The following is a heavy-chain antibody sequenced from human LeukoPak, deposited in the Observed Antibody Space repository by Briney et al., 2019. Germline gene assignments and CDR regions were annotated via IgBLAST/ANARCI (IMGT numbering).Heavy chain of an antibody. CDR1: GGTFSSYA. V-gene: IGHV1-69*06. CDR2: IIPIFGTA. J-gene: IGHJ6*03. D-gene: IGHD3-16*01. CDR3: ARDKGEAYYDYVWGSSGYYYYMDV. Sequence: GASVKVSCKASGGTFSSYAISWVRQAPGQGLEWMGGIIPIFGTANYAQKFQGRVTITADKSTSTAYMELSSLRSEDTAVYYCARDKGEAYYDYVWGSSGYYYYMDVWGKGTTVTVSS.